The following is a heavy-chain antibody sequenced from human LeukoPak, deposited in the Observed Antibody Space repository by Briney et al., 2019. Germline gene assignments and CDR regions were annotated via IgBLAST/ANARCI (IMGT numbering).Heavy chain of an antibody. V-gene: IGHV5-51*01. J-gene: IGHJ6*02. CDR3: ARHTDYDFGSYYYYGMDV. Sequence: GESLKISCKGSGYSFTSYWIGWVRQMPGKGLEWMGIIYPGDSDTRYSPSFQGQVTISADKSISTAYLQWSSLKASDTAMYYCARHTDYDFGSYYYYGMDVWGQGTTVTVSS. CDR2: IYPGDSDT. D-gene: IGHD3-3*01. CDR1: GYSFTSYW.